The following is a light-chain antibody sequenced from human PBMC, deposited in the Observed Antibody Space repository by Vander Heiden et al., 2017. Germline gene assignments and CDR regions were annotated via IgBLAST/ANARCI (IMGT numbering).Light chain of an antibody. CDR2: EGS. CDR1: SSDVGSYNL. V-gene: IGLV2-23*01. Sequence: ALTQPASVSGSPGQSITISCTGTSSDVGSYNLVSWYQQHPGKAPKLMIYEGSKRPSGVSNRFSGSKSGNTASLTISGLQAEDEADYYCCSYAGSSTLVFGGGTKLTVL. CDR3: CSYAGSSTLV. J-gene: IGLJ3*02.